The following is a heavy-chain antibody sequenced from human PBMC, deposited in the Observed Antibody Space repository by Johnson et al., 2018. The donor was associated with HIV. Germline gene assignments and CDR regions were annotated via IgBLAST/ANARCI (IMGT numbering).Heavy chain of an antibody. CDR1: GFTFSSYG. Sequence: VQLVESGGGVVQPGGSLRLSCAASGFTFSSYGMHWVRQAPGKGLEWVAFIRYDGSNKYYVDSVKGRFTISRDNAKNSLYLQMNSLRAEDTAVYYCARVWHYYDSSGYRADAFDIWGQGTMVTVSS. D-gene: IGHD3-22*01. CDR3: ARVWHYYDSSGYRADAFDI. V-gene: IGHV3-30*02. CDR2: IRYDGSNK. J-gene: IGHJ3*02.